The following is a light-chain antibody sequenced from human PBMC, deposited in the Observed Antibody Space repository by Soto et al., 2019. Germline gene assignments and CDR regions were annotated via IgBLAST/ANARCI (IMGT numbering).Light chain of an antibody. Sequence: VLTQSPATLSLSPGERATLSCRASLDVNSYLAWYQQKPGQAPRLLIYGASVRATGVPDRFSGSGSGTDFTLTISRLEPEDFAVYYCQQYGSSPRTFGQGTKVDIK. V-gene: IGKV3-20*01. J-gene: IGKJ1*01. CDR1: LDVNSY. CDR2: GAS. CDR3: QQYGSSPRT.